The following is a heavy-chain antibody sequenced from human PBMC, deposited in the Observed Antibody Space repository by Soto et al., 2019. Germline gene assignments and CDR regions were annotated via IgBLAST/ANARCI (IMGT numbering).Heavy chain of an antibody. J-gene: IGHJ3*02. CDR1: GGSTSSYY. V-gene: IGHV4-59*01. D-gene: IGHD3-10*01. CDR2: IYYSGST. Sequence: PSETLSLTCTVSGGSTSSYYWSWIRQPPGKGLEWIGYIYYSGSTNYNPSLKSRVTISVDTSKNQFSLKLSSVTAADTAVYYCERIRGLGAFDIWGQGTMVTVSS. CDR3: ERIRGLGAFDI.